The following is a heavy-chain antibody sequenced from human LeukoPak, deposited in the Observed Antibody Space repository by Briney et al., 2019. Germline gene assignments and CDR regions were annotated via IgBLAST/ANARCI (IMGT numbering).Heavy chain of an antibody. J-gene: IGHJ4*02. CDR3: ARGVRYYDSSGQGVATDY. CDR2: ISYDGSNK. D-gene: IGHD3-22*01. Sequence: PGRSLRLSCAASGFTFSSYAMHWVRQAPGKGLEWVAVISYDGSNKYYADSVKGRFTISRDNSKNTLYLQMNSLRAEDTAVYYCARGVRYYDSSGQGVATDYWGQGTLVTVSS. V-gene: IGHV3-30-3*01. CDR1: GFTFSSYA.